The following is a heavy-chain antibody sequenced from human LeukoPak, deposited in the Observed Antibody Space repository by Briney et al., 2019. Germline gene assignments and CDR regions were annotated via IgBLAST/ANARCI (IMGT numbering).Heavy chain of an antibody. J-gene: IGHJ5*02. V-gene: IGHV3-33*08. CDR1: GFIFSDYG. CDR2: IWYDGSNK. CDR3: ARSVEMATITFWFDP. D-gene: IGHD5-24*01. Sequence: PGGSLRLSCGASGFIFSDYGMHWVRQAPGKGLEWVAVIWYDGSNKYYADSVKGRFTISRDNSKNTLYLQMNSLRAEDTAVYYCARSVEMATITFWFDPWGQGTLVTVSS.